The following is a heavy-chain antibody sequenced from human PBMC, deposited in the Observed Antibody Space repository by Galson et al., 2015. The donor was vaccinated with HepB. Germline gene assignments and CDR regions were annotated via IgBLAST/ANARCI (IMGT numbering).Heavy chain of an antibody. CDR1: GYTFTSYY. J-gene: IGHJ4*02. D-gene: IGHD2-2*01. CDR3: ARDPNIVVVPAAIPFDY. Sequence: SGYTFTSYYMHWVRQAPGQGLEWMGIINPSGGSTSYAQKFQGRVTMTRDTSTSTVYMELSSLRSEDTAVYYCARDPNIVVVPAAIPFDYWGQGTLVTVSS. CDR2: INPSGGST. V-gene: IGHV1-46*03.